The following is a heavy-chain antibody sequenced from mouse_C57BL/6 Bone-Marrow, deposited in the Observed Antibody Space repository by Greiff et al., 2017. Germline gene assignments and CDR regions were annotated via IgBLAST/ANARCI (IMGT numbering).Heavy chain of an antibody. CDR3: ARGAY. CDR2: ISYDGSN. CDR1: GYSITSGYY. V-gene: IGHV3-6*01. J-gene: IGHJ3*01. Sequence: EVKLLESGPGLVKPSQSLSLTCSVTGYSITSGYYWNWIRQFPGNKLEWMGYISYDGSNNYNPSLKNRISITRDPSKNQFFLKLNSVTTEDTATYYCARGAYWGQGTLVTVSA.